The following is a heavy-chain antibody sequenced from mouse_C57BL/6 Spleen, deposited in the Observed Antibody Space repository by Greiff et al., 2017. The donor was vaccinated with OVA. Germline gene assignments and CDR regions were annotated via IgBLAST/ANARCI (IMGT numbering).Heavy chain of an antibody. D-gene: IGHD2-3*01. V-gene: IGHV1-18*01. CDR2: INPNNGGT. CDR1: GYTFTDYN. CDR3: ARSEWIYDGYHEGFDY. J-gene: IGHJ2*01. Sequence: EVQLQQSGPELVKPGASVKIPCKASGYTFTDYNMDWVKQSHGKSLEWIGDINPNNGGTIYNQKFKGKATLTVDKSSSTAYMELRSLTSEDTAVYYCARSEWIYDGYHEGFDYWGQGTTLTVSS.